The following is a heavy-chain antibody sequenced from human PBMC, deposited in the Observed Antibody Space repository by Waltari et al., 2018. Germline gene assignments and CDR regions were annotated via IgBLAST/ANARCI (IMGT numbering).Heavy chain of an antibody. CDR1: GFTFSSSN. J-gene: IGHJ4*02. Sequence: EVQLVESGGGLVQPGGSLRLSCEASGFTFSSSNLNGVRQAPGKGLEWLSYISSSSINIYYADYVKGRFTISRDNARNSLSLQMSSLRAEDTAVYYCARELEWNYDFRSEFDSWGQGTLVTVSS. V-gene: IGHV3-48*04. CDR2: ISSSSINI. CDR3: ARELEWNYDFRSEFDS. D-gene: IGHD3-3*01.